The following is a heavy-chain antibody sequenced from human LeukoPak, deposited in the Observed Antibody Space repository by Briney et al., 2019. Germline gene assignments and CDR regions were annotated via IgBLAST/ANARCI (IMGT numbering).Heavy chain of an antibody. J-gene: IGHJ4*02. Sequence: PGGSLRLSCAASGFTFSNFAMSWVRQAPGKGLEWVSVIYSGGSTYYADSVKGRFTISRDNSKNTLYLQMNSLRAEDTAVYYCARGGLRYFDWLLLAPPYFDYWGQGTLVTVSS. CDR1: GFTFSNFA. D-gene: IGHD3-9*01. V-gene: IGHV3-66*01. CDR3: ARGGLRYFDWLLLAPPYFDY. CDR2: IYSGGST.